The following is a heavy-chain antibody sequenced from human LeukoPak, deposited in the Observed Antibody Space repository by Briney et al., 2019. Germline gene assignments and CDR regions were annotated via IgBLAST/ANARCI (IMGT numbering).Heavy chain of an antibody. CDR1: GFTFDDYG. CDR3: ARVSTIFGVSGGFDY. V-gene: IGHV3-20*04. Sequence: PGGSLRLSCAASGFTFDDYGMRWVRQAPGKGLEWVSGINWNGGSTGYVDSVKGRFTISRDNAKNSLYLQMNSLRAEDTALYYCARVSTIFGVSGGFDYWGQGTLVTVSS. D-gene: IGHD3-3*01. J-gene: IGHJ4*02. CDR2: INWNGGST.